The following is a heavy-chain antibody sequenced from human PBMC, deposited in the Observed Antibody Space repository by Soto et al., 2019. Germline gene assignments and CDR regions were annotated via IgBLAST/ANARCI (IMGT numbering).Heavy chain of an antibody. CDR3: ARVHSSSYHYFGY. Sequence: PGGSLRLSCAASGFTVSSYHMSWVRQAPGKGLEWVSVLYSAGSADFADSVKGRFTISRDNSKNTLYLQMSSLRAEDTAVYYCARVHSSSYHYFGYWGQGTLVTVSS. D-gene: IGHD6-13*01. J-gene: IGHJ4*02. CDR1: GFTVSSYH. CDR2: LYSAGSA. V-gene: IGHV3-66*01.